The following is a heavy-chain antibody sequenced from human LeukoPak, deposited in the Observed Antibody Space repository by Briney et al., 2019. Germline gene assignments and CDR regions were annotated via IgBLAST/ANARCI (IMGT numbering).Heavy chain of an antibody. CDR2: IYYSGST. CDR1: GGSISSSTDY. J-gene: IGHJ4*02. CDR3: RESGPFCPFGH. Sequence: PSETLSLTCTVSGGSISSSTDYWGWIRQPPGKGLEWIGSIYYSGSTYYNPSLKSRVTMSVDTPKNQFSLKMSSVTAADTAVYCSRESGPFCPFGHWGQGTLVAVTS. V-gene: IGHV4-39*01. D-gene: IGHD1-26*01.